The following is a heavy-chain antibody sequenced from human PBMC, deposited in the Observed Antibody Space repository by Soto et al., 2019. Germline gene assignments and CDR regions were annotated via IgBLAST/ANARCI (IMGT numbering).Heavy chain of an antibody. CDR3: ASCYYDSSGYCDFDY. Sequence: EVQLVESGGGLVQPGGSLRLSCAASGFTFSSYEMNWVRQAPGKGLEWVSYISSSGSTIYYADSVKGRFTISRDNAKNSLYLQMNSRRAEDTAVYYCASCYYDSSGYCDFDYWGQGTLVTVSS. CDR2: ISSSGSTI. CDR1: GFTFSSYE. V-gene: IGHV3-48*03. D-gene: IGHD3-22*01. J-gene: IGHJ4*02.